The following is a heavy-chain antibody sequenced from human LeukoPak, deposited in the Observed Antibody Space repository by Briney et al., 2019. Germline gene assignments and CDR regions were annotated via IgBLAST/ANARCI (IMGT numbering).Heavy chain of an antibody. D-gene: IGHD6-13*01. V-gene: IGHV3-7*01. CDR2: IKQDGSEK. CDR3: ARDSAGNDY. J-gene: IGHJ4*02. Sequence: PGGSLRLSCAASGFTFSIYWMSWVRQAPGKGLEWVANIKQDGSEKYYVDSVKGRFTNSRDNAKNSLYLQMNSLRAEDTAMYYCARDSAGNDYWGQGTLVTVSS. CDR1: GFTFSIYW.